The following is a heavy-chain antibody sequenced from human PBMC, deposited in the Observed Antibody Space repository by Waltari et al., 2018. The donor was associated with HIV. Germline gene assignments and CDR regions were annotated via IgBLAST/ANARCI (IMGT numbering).Heavy chain of an antibody. CDR2: RYYSGGT. Sequence: QLHLQESGPGLVKPSEPLSLTSTVSGGSISSSSYYCGCIRQPPGKGQEWTGSRYYSGGTCYNPSLKARGTISVDTFKNQFSLKVSSVTGADTAVYYCERVPKGVVTDMINRYFDLWRRVALVTV. V-gene: IGHV4-39*01. D-gene: IGHD5-18*01. J-gene: IGHJ2*01. CDR3: ERVPKGVVTDMINRYFDL. CDR1: GGSISSSSYY.